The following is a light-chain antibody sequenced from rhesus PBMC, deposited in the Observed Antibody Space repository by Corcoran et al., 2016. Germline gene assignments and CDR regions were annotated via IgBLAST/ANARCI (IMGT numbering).Light chain of an antibody. CDR3: QQYNDLLPS. CDR1: QSVGSY. Sequence: EIVMTQSPATLSLSPGETATLSCRASQSVGSYLAWYQQKPGQAPQLLVHSAYFMATGIPDRFSGSGCRTDFTLTISGLEPEDVGVYHCQQYNDLLPSFGQGTKVEIK. J-gene: IGKJ2*01. CDR2: SAY. V-gene: IGKV3-40*03.